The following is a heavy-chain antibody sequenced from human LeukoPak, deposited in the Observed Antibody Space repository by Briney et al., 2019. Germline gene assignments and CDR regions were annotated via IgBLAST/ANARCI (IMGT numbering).Heavy chain of an antibody. CDR2: ISGSASGT. D-gene: IGHD4-4*01. J-gene: IGHJ6*02. Sequence: GGSLRLSCAASGFTFRSYAMTWVRQAPGKGLEWVSSISGSASGTYYADSVKGRLTISRDSSNNTLYLQMNSLRAEDTAVYYCARGTFYSNYEYYYYGMDVWGQGTTVTVSS. CDR3: ARGTFYSNYEYYYYGMDV. V-gene: IGHV3-23*01. CDR1: GFTFRSYA.